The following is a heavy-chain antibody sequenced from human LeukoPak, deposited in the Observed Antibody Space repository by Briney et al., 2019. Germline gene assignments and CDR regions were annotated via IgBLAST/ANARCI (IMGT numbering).Heavy chain of an antibody. CDR1: GGSISSGSYY. Sequence: SQTLSLTXTVSGGSISSGSYYWSWIRQPAGKGLEWIGRLYTSESTNYNPSLKSRVTISIDTSKNQFSLKLSSVTAADTAVYFCARELGQYSYGYWFDYWGQGTLVTVSS. CDR2: LYTSEST. V-gene: IGHV4-61*02. CDR3: ARELGQYSYGYWFDY. D-gene: IGHD5-18*01. J-gene: IGHJ4*02.